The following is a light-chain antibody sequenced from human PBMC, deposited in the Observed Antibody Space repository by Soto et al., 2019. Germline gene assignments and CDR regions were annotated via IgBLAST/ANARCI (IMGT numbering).Light chain of an antibody. V-gene: IGKV3-15*01. Sequence: EIVLTQSPSTLSVSAGERASLSCRASQSISSHLAWYQQKPGQAPRLLIYAASTMDTGIPARFSGSGSGTDIPLTIGSLPYEDFAVYYWQNYNNWPRTFGQGTKVEIK. CDR3: QNYNNWPRT. J-gene: IGKJ1*01. CDR2: AAS. CDR1: QSISSH.